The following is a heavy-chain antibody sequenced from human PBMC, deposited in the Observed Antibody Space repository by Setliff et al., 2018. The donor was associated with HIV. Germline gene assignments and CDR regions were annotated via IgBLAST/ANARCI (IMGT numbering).Heavy chain of an antibody. D-gene: IGHD3-9*01. J-gene: IGHJ4*02. Sequence: PSETLSLTCAVYGGSLSGYYWSWIRQAPGKGLEWIGEINHSGSTNYNPSLKSRVTISVDTSKNQFSLKLSSVTAADTAVYYCARGSRDILTGFLDYWGQGNLVTVSS. CDR2: INHSGST. CDR1: GGSLSGYY. V-gene: IGHV4-34*01. CDR3: ARGSRDILTGFLDY.